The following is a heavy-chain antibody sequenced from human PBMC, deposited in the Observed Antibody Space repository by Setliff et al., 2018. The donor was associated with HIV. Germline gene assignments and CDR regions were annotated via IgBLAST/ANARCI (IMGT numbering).Heavy chain of an antibody. J-gene: IGHJ6*03. CDR1: GFTFSSYW. CDR3: ARDRKFGSSGHYYYYMDI. CDR2: INTDGSSR. D-gene: IGHD6-6*01. V-gene: IGHV3-74*01. Sequence: PGGSLRLSCAASGFTFSSYWMHWVRQAPGKGLVWVSRINTDGSSRTYADSVKGRFTMSRDNAKNTLSLQMNSLRAGDTAVYYCARDRKFGSSGHYYYYMDIWGKGTSVTVSS.